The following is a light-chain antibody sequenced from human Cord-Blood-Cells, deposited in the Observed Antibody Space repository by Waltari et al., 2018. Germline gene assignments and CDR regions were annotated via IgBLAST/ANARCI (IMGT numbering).Light chain of an antibody. J-gene: IGLJ2*01. CDR1: TSHGGASTY. CDR2: DVS. Sequence: QSARTQPASVSGPPGQSLTISCTATTSHGGASTYVPWYQQHPGKAPKLMIYDVSNRPSGVSNRFSGSKSGNTASLTISGLQAEDEADYYCSSYASSSTLVFGGGTKLTVL. V-gene: IGLV2-14*01. CDR3: SSYASSSTLV.